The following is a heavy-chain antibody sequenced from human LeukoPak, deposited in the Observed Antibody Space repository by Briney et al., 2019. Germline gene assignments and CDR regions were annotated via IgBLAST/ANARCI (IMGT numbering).Heavy chain of an antibody. Sequence: GGSLRLSCAASGFTFSSYWMSWVRQAPGKGLEGVANIKQDGSEKYYVDSVKGRFTISRDNAKNSLYLQMNSLRAEDTAVYYCARVDVLYYDSSGYFDYRGQGTLVTVSS. CDR1: GFTFSSYW. V-gene: IGHV3-7*01. J-gene: IGHJ4*02. D-gene: IGHD3-22*01. CDR2: IKQDGSEK. CDR3: ARVDVLYYDSSGYFDY.